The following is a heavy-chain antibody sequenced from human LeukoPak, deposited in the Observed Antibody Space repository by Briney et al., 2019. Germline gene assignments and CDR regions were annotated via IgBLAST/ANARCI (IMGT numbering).Heavy chain of an antibody. CDR1: GYTFTSYY. V-gene: IGHV1-46*01. CDR3: ARDSSGWYTGTWDYFDY. D-gene: IGHD6-19*01. Sequence: GASVKVSCKASGYTFTSYYMHWVRQAPGQGLEWMGIINPSGGSTSYAQKFQGRVTMTRDMSTSTVYMELSSLRSEDTAVYYCARDSSGWYTGTWDYFDYWGQGTLVTVSS. J-gene: IGHJ4*02. CDR2: INPSGGST.